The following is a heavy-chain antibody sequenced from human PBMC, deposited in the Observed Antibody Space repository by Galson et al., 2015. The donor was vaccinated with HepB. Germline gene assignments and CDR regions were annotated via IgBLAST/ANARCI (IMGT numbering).Heavy chain of an antibody. J-gene: IGHJ5*02. CDR3: AKAARGNWLDT. CDR1: GGSITNGDSY. Sequence: TLSLTCTVSGGSITNGDSYWTWIRQNPGQGLAWIAYISDKGATHYNPALRPRLTVSLDRSKNQFSLALNSVTAADTAVYYCAKAARGNWLDTWGQGALVTVSS. CDR2: ISDKGAT. V-gene: IGHV4-31*03.